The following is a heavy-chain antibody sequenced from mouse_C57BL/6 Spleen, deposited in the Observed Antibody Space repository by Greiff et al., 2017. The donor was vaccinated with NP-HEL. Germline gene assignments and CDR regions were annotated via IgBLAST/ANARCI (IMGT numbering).Heavy chain of an antibody. J-gene: IGHJ4*01. D-gene: IGHD3-2*02. CDR3: ARHDSSGYEGAMDY. V-gene: IGHV5-15*04. CDR1: GFTFSDYG. Sequence: EVKLVESGGGLVQPGGSLKLSCAASGFTFSDYGMAWVRQAPRKGPEWVAFISNLAYSIYYADTVTGRFTISRENAKNTLYLEMSSLRSEDTAMYYCARHDSSGYEGAMDYWGQGTSVTVSS. CDR2: ISNLAYSI.